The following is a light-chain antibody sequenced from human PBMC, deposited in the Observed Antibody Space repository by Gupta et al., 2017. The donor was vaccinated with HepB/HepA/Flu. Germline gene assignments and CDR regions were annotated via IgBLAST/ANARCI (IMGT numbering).Light chain of an antibody. CDR1: KLGDQY. V-gene: IGLV3-1*01. Sequence: SHELTQPPSVSVSPGQTASIPCSGDKLGDQYACWYQQKPGQSPVLVIFQDAKRPSGIPEGFSGSISGNTATLTISGTQAMDEADYYCQAWDSSTVVFGGGTKLTVL. CDR2: QDA. CDR3: QAWDSSTVV. J-gene: IGLJ2*01.